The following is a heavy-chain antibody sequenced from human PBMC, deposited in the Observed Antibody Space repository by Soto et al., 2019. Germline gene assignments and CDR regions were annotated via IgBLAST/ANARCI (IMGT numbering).Heavy chain of an antibody. J-gene: IGHJ5*02. Sequence: SVKVSCKASGGTFSSYSISWVRQAPGQGLEWMGGIIPIFGTANYAQKFQGRVTITADESTSTAYMELSSLRSEDTAVYYCASVGDSSGYYLNWFDPWGQGTLVTVSS. CDR3: ASVGDSSGYYLNWFDP. CDR2: IIPIFGTA. D-gene: IGHD3-22*01. CDR1: GGTFSSYS. V-gene: IGHV1-69*13.